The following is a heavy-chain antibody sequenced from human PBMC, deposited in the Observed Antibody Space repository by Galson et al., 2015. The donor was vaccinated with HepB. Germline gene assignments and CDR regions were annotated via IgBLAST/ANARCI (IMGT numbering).Heavy chain of an antibody. D-gene: IGHD3-22*01. CDR2: ISSSSSTI. CDR1: GFTFSSYS. J-gene: IGHJ4*02. CDR3: ARANLPTYYYDSSGYSFFDY. Sequence: SLRLSCAASGFTFSSYSMNWVRQAPGKGLEWVSYISSSSSTIYYADSVKGRFTISRDNAKNSLYLQMNSLRDEDTAVYYCARANLPTYYYDSSGYSFFDYWGQGTLVTVSS. V-gene: IGHV3-48*02.